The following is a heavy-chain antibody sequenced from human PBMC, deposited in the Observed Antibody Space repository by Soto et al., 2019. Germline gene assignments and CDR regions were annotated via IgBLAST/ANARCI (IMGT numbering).Heavy chain of an antibody. CDR2: IYWDDSK. V-gene: IGHV2-5*02. D-gene: IGHD1-26*01. CDR3: AHAYGGRSLY. CDR1: GFSLTTDRVG. J-gene: IGHJ4*02. Sequence: QITLKESGPTLVKPTQTLTLTCTFSGFSLTTDRVGVGWIRQPPGEALEWLAVIYWDDSKTYRPSLESRLTITKDTSKIQVVLTMTNMDSLDTATYYCAHAYGGRSLYWGQGTLVTVSS.